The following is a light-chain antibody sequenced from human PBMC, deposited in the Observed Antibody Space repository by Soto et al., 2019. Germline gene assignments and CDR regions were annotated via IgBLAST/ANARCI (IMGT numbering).Light chain of an antibody. J-gene: IGLJ2*01. V-gene: IGLV1-51*01. CDR2: DTN. CDR1: TSNIGHNY. Sequence: QSVLTQPPSVSAAPGQQVTISCSGGTSNIGHNYVSWYQQFPGTAPRLLIYDTNNRPSGIPDRFSGSKSGTSATLGITGLQTGDEAVYYCGAWDTTLSGVLFGGGTKLTVL. CDR3: GAWDTTLSGVL.